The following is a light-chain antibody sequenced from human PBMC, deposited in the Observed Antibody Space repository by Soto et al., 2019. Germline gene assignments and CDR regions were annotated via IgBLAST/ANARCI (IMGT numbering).Light chain of an antibody. Sequence: DIQMTQSPSILSASVGDRVTITCRASQSVNIWLAGYRQKPGKAPNLLIYDASTLQSGVPSRFSGSGAGTDFTLTISGQQSDDFAPYYCQQYDSFPRTCGQGTRV. CDR1: QSVNIW. CDR3: QQYDSFPRT. J-gene: IGKJ1*01. V-gene: IGKV1-5*01. CDR2: DAS.